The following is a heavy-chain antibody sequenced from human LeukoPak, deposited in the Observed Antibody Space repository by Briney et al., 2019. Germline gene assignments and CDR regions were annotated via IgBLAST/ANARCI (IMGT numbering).Heavy chain of an antibody. CDR3: ARGRGAYYGSGSYDPTDAFDI. V-gene: IGHV4-59*11. CDR2: IYYSGST. D-gene: IGHD3-10*01. Sequence: SETLSLTCTVSGGSISRHYWSWIRQPPGRGLEWMGCIYYSGSTNYNPSLRSRVTIAVDTTKNQFSLKLSSVTAADTAVYYCARGRGAYYGSGSYDPTDAFDIWGRGKMVTVSS. CDR1: GGSISRHY. J-gene: IGHJ3*02.